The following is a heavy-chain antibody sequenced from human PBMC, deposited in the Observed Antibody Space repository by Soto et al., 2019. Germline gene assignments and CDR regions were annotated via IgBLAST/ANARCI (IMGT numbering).Heavy chain of an antibody. J-gene: IGHJ6*02. Sequence: SVKVSCKASGYTFSSYGLSWVRQPPGQGLEGMGWTSAYNGNTNYAQMLQGRVTMTTHTSTSIAYMELRRQRSDDKAVHYCARAVGATYYYYYGMDVWRQGTTVTVSS. CDR2: TSAYNGNT. CDR3: ARAVGATYYYYYGMDV. CDR1: GYTFSSYG. V-gene: IGHV1-18*01. D-gene: IGHD1-26*01.